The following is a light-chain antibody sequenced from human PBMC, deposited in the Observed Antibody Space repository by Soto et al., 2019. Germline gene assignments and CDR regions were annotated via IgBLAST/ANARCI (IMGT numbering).Light chain of an antibody. J-gene: IGKJ3*01. Sequence: EIVLTQSPATLSLSPGERATLSCRASQSVSSYLAWYQQKPGQAPRLLIYHASNRATGIPARFSGSGSGTAFTLTTSSLEPEDFAVYYCQQRSNWPPFTFGPGTKVDIK. V-gene: IGKV3-11*01. CDR2: HAS. CDR3: QQRSNWPPFT. CDR1: QSVSSY.